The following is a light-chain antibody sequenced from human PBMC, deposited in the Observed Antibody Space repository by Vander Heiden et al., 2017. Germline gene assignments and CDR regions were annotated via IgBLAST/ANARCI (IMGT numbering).Light chain of an antibody. Sequence: EIVMTQSPATLSVSPGERATLSCRASQRVSSNVAWYQQKPGQAPRLLNDGASTRATGIPARFSGSGSGTEFTLTISSLQSEDFAVYYWQQYNNWPLTFGGGTKVEIK. J-gene: IGKJ4*01. CDR1: QRVSSN. CDR3: QQYNNWPLT. V-gene: IGKV3-15*01. CDR2: GAS.